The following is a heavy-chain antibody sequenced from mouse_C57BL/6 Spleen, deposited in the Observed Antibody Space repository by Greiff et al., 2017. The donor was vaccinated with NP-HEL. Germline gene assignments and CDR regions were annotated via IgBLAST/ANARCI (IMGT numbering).Heavy chain of an antibody. Sequence: VQLQQPGAELVRPGSSVKLSCKASGYTFTSYWMQWVKQRPIQGLEWIGNIDPSDSETHYNQKFKDKATLTVDKSSSTAYMQLSSLTSEDSAVYYCAREGFITTVVAKGYFDVWGTGTTVTVSS. J-gene: IGHJ1*03. CDR3: AREGFITTVVAKGYFDV. CDR2: IDPSDSET. V-gene: IGHV1-52*01. CDR1: GYTFTSYW. D-gene: IGHD1-1*01.